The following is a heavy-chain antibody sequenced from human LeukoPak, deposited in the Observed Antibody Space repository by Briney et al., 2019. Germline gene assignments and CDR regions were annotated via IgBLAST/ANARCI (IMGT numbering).Heavy chain of an antibody. D-gene: IGHD3-22*01. Sequence: GASVQVSCKASGGTFSSYAISWVRQAPGQGLEWMGGIIPIFGTANYAQKFQGRVTITTDESTSTAYMELSSLRSEDTAVYYCARGIGAITMIVGFHYWGQGTLVTVSS. V-gene: IGHV1-69*05. CDR3: ARGIGAITMIVGFHY. J-gene: IGHJ4*02. CDR2: IIPIFGTA. CDR1: GGTFSSYA.